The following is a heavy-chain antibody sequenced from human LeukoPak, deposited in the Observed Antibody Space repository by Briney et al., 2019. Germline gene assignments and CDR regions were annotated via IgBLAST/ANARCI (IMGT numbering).Heavy chain of an antibody. CDR1: GGSFSGYY. J-gene: IGHJ4*02. CDR2: INHSGST. D-gene: IGHD3-10*01. CDR3: AGDYRGSLDY. Sequence: SETLSLTCAVYGGSFSGYYWSWIRQPPGKGLEWIGEINHSGSTNSNPSLKSRVTISVDTSKNQFSLKLTSVTAADTAVYYCAGDYRGSLDYWGQGTLVTVSS. V-gene: IGHV4-34*01.